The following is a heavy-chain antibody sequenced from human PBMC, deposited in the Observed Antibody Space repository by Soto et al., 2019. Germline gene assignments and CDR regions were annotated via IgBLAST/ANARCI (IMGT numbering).Heavy chain of an antibody. CDR2: ISAHNGNT. Sequence: QVHLVQSGAEVKKPGASVKVSCKGSGYIFTTYGITWVRQAPGQGLEWMGWISAHNGNTNYAQNLQGRVTVTRETSPSTAYMGLRNLRTADTAVYYCARGRYGDYWGQGALVTVSS. CDR3: ARGRYGDY. CDR1: GYIFTTYG. V-gene: IGHV1-18*01. D-gene: IGHD1-1*01. J-gene: IGHJ4*02.